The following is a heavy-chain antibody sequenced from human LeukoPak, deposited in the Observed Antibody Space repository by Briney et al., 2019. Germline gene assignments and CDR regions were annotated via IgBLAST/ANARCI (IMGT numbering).Heavy chain of an antibody. J-gene: IGHJ4*02. CDR2: IFYSGNT. V-gene: IGHV4-39*01. Sequence: PSETPSLTCTVSGGSISSSTYYWGWIRQPPGKGLEWIGSIFYSGNTYYNPSLKSRVTISVDTSKSQFSLKLSSVTAADTAVYYCARLYAGTRPPDYWGQGTLVTVSS. D-gene: IGHD2-2*02. CDR1: GGSISSSTYY. CDR3: ARLYAGTRPPDY.